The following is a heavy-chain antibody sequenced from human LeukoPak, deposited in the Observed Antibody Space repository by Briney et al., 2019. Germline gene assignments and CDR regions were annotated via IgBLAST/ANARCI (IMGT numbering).Heavy chain of an antibody. CDR3: AKDWAYYDYVWGSPRAYYYYYYYMDV. Sequence: GGSLRLSCAASGFTFSNYWMHWVRQAPGKGLVWVSRINSDGINTSYADSVKGRFTISRDNAKNTLNLQMNSLRAEDTAVYYCAKDWAYYDYVWGSPRAYYYYYYYMDVWGKGTTVTVSS. CDR1: GFTFSNYW. J-gene: IGHJ6*03. D-gene: IGHD3-16*01. V-gene: IGHV3-74*01. CDR2: INSDGINT.